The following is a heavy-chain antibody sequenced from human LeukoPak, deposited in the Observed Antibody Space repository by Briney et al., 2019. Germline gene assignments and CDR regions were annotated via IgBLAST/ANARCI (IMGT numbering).Heavy chain of an antibody. V-gene: IGHV4-39*07. J-gene: IGHJ5*02. CDR1: GDSIKSSTYY. CDR2: IYYSGTT. CDR3: ARALRRFLEWYWFDP. D-gene: IGHD3-3*01. Sequence: SETLSLTCTVSGDSIKSSTYYWGWIRQPPGKGLEWIGNIYYSGTTSYNPSLKSRVTISVDTSKNQFSLRLSSVTAADTAVYYCARALRRFLEWYWFDPWGQGTLVTVSS.